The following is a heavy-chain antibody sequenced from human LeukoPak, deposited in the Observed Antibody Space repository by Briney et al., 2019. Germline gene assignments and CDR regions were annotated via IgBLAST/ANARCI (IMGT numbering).Heavy chain of an antibody. CDR3: AKDQGSSGRNAFDI. V-gene: IGHV3-30*18. J-gene: IGHJ3*02. CDR2: ISYDGSDK. D-gene: IGHD6-19*01. CDR1: GFTFSTYG. Sequence: PGGSLRLSCAASGFTFSTYGMHWVRQAPGKGLEWVAVISYDGSDKYYADSVKGRFTISRDNSKNTVYLQMIGLRAGDTAVYYCAKDQGSSGRNAFDIWGRGTTVTVSS.